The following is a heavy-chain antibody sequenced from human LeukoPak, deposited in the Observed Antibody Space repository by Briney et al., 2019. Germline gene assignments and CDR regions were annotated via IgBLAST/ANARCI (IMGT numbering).Heavy chain of an antibody. CDR1: GFTFSNAW. CDR3: AKDVGSTIDTNGYYYRNRKGAFDI. CDR2: IKSKTDGGTT. V-gene: IGHV3-15*01. D-gene: IGHD3-22*01. Sequence: PGGSLRLSCAASGFTFSNAWMSWVRQAPGKGLEWVGRIKSKTDGGTTDYAAPVKGRFTISRDDSKNTLYLQMNSLRAEDTAVYYCAKDVGSTIDTNGYYYRNRKGAFDIWGQGTMVTVSS. J-gene: IGHJ3*02.